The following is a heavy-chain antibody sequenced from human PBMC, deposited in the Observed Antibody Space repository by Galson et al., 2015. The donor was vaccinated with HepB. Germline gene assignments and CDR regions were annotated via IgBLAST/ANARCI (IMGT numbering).Heavy chain of an antibody. Sequence: SVKVSCKASGYTFTSYDINWVRRATGQGLEWMGWMNPNNGNTGYAQKFQGRVTMTRNTSISTAYMELSSLRSEDTAVYYCARGLPLGDFGGGDWFDPWGQGTLVTVSS. V-gene: IGHV1-8*01. D-gene: IGHD4-17*01. CDR2: MNPNNGNT. CDR3: ARGLPLGDFGGGDWFDP. CDR1: GYTFTSYD. J-gene: IGHJ5*02.